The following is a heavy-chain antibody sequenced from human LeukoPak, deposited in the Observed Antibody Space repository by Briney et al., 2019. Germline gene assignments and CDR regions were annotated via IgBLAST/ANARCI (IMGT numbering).Heavy chain of an antibody. CDR3: ARGGAAGTRSYFDY. CDR2: INPSGSSG. D-gene: IGHD6-13*01. CDR1: GYTFTSYY. Sequence: ASVKASCKASGYTFTSYYMHWVRQAPGQGLEWMGIINPSGSSGSYAQKFQGRVTMTGDTSTSTVYMELSSLRPEDTAVFYCARGGAAGTRSYFDYWGQGTLVTVSS. V-gene: IGHV1-46*01. J-gene: IGHJ4*02.